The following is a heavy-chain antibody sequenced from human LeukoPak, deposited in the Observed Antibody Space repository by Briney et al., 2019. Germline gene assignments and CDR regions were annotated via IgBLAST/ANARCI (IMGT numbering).Heavy chain of an antibody. D-gene: IGHD3-10*01. V-gene: IGHV1-8*01. CDR3: ARGRNGLIWFGELER. J-gene: IGHJ1*01. CDR1: GYTFTNYD. CDR2: MNANSGNT. Sequence: GASVKVSCKASGYTFTNYDINWVRQATGQGLEWMGWMNANSGNTDYAQKFQGRVTMTRDTSISTAYMELSSLRSEDTAVYYCARGRNGLIWFGELERWGQGTLVTVSS.